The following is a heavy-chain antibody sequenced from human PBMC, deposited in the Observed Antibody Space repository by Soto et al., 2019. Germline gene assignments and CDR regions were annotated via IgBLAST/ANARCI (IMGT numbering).Heavy chain of an antibody. J-gene: IGHJ4*02. CDR2: IYYSGST. Sequence: PSETLSLTCTVSGGSISSGGYYGSWIRQHPGKGLEWIGYIYYSGSTYYNPSLKSRVTISVDTSKNQFSLKLSSVTAADTAVYYCAGDSGYDLAFDYWGQETLVTVSS. CDR3: AGDSGYDLAFDY. D-gene: IGHD5-12*01. V-gene: IGHV4-31*03. CDR1: GGSISSGGYY.